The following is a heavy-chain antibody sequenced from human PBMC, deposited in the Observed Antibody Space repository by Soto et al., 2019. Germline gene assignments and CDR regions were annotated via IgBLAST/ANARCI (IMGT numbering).Heavy chain of an antibody. CDR3: ARVRFGLEPYFDY. V-gene: IGHV1-3*01. Sequence: SGKVYCKGSCYTFPSSSMHWVRQAHGQRLEWMGWINAGNGNTKYSQKFQGRVTITRDTSASTAYMELSSLRSEDTAVYYCARVRFGLEPYFDYWGQGTLVTVSS. CDR2: INAGNGNT. CDR1: CYTFPSSS. D-gene: IGHD1-1*01. J-gene: IGHJ4*02.